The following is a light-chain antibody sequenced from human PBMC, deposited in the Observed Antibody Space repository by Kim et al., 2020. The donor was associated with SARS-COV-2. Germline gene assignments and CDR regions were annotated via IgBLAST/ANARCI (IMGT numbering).Light chain of an antibody. Sequence: EIVLTQSPPTLSLSPGERATLSCRASQSVSTYLAWYQQKPGQAPRLLIYDASNRATGVPARFSGSGSGTDFTLTISSLEPEDFAVYYCQQRSDWPRLTFGGGTKVDIK. V-gene: IGKV3-11*01. CDR2: DAS. CDR3: QQRSDWPRLT. J-gene: IGKJ4*01. CDR1: QSVSTY.